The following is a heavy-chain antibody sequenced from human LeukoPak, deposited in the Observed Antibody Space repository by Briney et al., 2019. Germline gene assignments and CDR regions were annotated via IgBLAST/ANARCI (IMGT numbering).Heavy chain of an antibody. D-gene: IGHD6-19*01. V-gene: IGHV4-4*07. CDR3: ARRHISSGWSFDY. Sequence: SETLSLTCTVSGGSISNYHWSWIRQPAGKGLVWIGQIHTSGSTNYNPPLKSRVTVSIDTPENQLSLTIRSVTAADTAIYYCARRHISSGWSFDYWGQGTLVTVSS. CDR1: GGSISNYH. J-gene: IGHJ4*02. CDR2: IHTSGST.